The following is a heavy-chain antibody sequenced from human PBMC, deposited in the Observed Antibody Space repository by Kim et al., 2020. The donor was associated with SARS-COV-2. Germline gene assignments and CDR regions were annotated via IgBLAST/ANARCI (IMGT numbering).Heavy chain of an antibody. V-gene: IGHV3-21*01. J-gene: IGHJ4*03. CDR2: IGSSGSNI. Sequence: GGSLRLSCVASGFTFSSYNMDWLRQAPGKGLEWVASIGSSGSNIYYADSIKGRFTISRDNAKNSLYLQMNTLRAEDTAVYYCARDSIGATGDVDNWGQGT. D-gene: IGHD6-13*01. CDR3: ARDSIGATGDVDN. CDR1: GFTFSSYN.